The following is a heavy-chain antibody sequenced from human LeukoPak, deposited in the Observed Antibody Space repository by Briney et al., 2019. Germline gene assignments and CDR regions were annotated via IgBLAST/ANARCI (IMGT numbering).Heavy chain of an antibody. D-gene: IGHD2-2*01. J-gene: IGHJ6*03. CDR2: IKQDGSEK. V-gene: IGHV3-7*01. Sequence: GGSLRLSCAASGFTFSSYWMSWVRQAPGKGLEWVANIKQDGSEKYYVDSVKGRFTISRDNAKNSLYLQMNSLRAEDTAVYYCAKDGPYCSSTSCYGADYYMDVWGKGTTVTISS. CDR1: GFTFSSYW. CDR3: AKDGPYCSSTSCYGADYYMDV.